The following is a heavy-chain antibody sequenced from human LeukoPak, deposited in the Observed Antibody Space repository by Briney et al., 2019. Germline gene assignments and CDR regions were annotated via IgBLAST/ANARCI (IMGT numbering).Heavy chain of an antibody. D-gene: IGHD6-19*01. CDR2: INPNSGGT. V-gene: IGHV1-2*02. J-gene: IGHJ4*02. CDR3: AREGWLTAPLLFDY. Sequence: ASVKVSCKASGYTFTGYYMHWVRQAPGQGLEWMGWINPNSGGTNYAQKFQGRVTITRDTSASTAYMELSSLRSEDTAVYYCAREGWLTAPLLFDYWGQGTLVTVSS. CDR1: GYTFTGYY.